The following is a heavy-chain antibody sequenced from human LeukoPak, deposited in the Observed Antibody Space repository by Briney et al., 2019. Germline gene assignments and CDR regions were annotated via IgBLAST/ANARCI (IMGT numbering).Heavy chain of an antibody. D-gene: IGHD3-3*01. CDR1: GFSFSSYV. Sequence: GGSLRLSCAASGFSFSSYVMHWVRQAPGKGLEWVAVIWSDGSNEYSTDSLKGRFTISRDNSKNTLYLQMNSLRAEDTAVYYCARQMSVFGGGDWLDPWGQGTLVTVSS. CDR3: ARQMSVFGGGDWLDP. J-gene: IGHJ5*02. V-gene: IGHV3-33*08. CDR2: IWSDGSNE.